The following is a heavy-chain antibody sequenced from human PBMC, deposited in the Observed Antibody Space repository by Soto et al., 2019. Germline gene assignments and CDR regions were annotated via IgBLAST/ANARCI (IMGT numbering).Heavy chain of an antibody. CDR2: ISSSGDYK. D-gene: IGHD3-22*01. V-gene: IGHV3-21*06. CDR3: AREEGYYSLDD. CDR1: GFTFSSYS. Sequence: EVQLVESGGGLVKPGESLRLSCAASGFTFSSYSMNWVRQAPGKGLEWVSSISSSGDYKYYADSLKGRFTISRDNAKNSLYLQMNTLRAEDTAVYYCAREEGYYSLDDWGRGSLVTVSS. J-gene: IGHJ4*02.